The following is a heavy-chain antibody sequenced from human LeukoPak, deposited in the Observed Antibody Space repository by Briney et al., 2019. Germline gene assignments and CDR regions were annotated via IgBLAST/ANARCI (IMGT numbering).Heavy chain of an antibody. D-gene: IGHD3-22*01. CDR1: GFTFDDYA. J-gene: IGHJ4*02. Sequence: GGSLRLSCAASGFTFDDYAMHWVRQAPGKGLEWVSGISWNSGSIGYADSVKGRFTISRDNAKNSLYLQMNSLRAEDTALYYCAKDTPDSSAVFDYWGQGTLVTVSS. CDR2: ISWNSGSI. CDR3: AKDTPDSSAVFDY. V-gene: IGHV3-9*01.